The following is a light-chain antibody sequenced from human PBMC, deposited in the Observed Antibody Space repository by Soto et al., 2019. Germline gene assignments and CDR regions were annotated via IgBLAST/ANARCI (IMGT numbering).Light chain of an antibody. V-gene: IGKV1-5*03. J-gene: IGKJ1*01. Sequence: DIQMTQSPSTLSASVGDRFTITCRASQGISSWLAWYQQKPGKAPKLLIYKASSLESGVPSRFSGSGSGTEFTLTISSLQPDDFATYYCQQYNSYSRTFGQGTKVEIK. CDR3: QQYNSYSRT. CDR2: KAS. CDR1: QGISSW.